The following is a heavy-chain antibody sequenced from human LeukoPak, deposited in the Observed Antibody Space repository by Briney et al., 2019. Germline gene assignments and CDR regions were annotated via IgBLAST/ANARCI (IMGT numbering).Heavy chain of an antibody. CDR3: AREGQYYYDSSGYWVYYFDY. Sequence: PGGSLRLSCAASGFTFSHYYMRLIRQAPGKGLDWLSYISSSGRTIYYADSVKGRFTISRDNAKNSLYLQMNSLRAEYTAVYYCAREGQYYYDSSGYWVYYFDYCGQGTLVTVSS. J-gene: IGHJ4*02. D-gene: IGHD3-22*01. CDR2: ISSSGRTI. V-gene: IGHV3-11*04. CDR1: GFTFSHYY.